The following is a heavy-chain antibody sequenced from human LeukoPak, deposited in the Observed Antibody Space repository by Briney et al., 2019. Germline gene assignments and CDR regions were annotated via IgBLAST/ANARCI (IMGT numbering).Heavy chain of an antibody. J-gene: IGHJ3*02. D-gene: IGHD2-21*02. CDR2: FDPEDGET. V-gene: IGHV1-24*01. CDR1: GYTLTELS. Sequence: ASVKVSCKVSGYTLTELSMHWVRQAPGKGLEWMGGFDPEDGETIYAQKFQGRVTMTEDTSTDTAYMELSSLRSEDTAVYYCATVAYCGGDCYRIDAFDIWGQGTMVTVSS. CDR3: ATVAYCGGDCYRIDAFDI.